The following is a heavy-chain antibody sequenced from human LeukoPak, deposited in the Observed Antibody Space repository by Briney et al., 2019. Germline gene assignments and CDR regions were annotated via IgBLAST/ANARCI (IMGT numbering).Heavy chain of an antibody. Sequence: GGSLRLSCAASGFTFSSYGMHWVRQAPGKGLEWVAVISYDGSNKYYADSVKGRFTISRDNSKNTLYLQMNSLRAEDTAVYYCANDLGYGSRWYDYDSCAMDVWVRGTKVSVSS. J-gene: IGHJ6*01. V-gene: IGHV3-30*18. D-gene: IGHD6-13*01. CDR2: ISYDGSNK. CDR1: GFTFSSYG. CDR3: ANDLGYGSRWYDYDSCAMDV.